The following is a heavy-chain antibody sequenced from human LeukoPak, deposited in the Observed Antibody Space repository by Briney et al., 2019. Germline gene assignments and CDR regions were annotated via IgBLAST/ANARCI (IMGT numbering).Heavy chain of an antibody. V-gene: IGHV3-74*01. D-gene: IGHD5-24*01. CDR1: GFTFSSYW. J-gene: IGHJ4*02. CDR3: ARDLGDGYNYFRGTSYYFDY. CDR2: INSDGSST. Sequence: GGSLRLSCAASGFTFSSYWMPWVRHAPGKGLVWVSRINSDGSSTSYADSVKGRFTISRDNAKNTLYLQMNSLRAEDTAVYYCARDLGDGYNYFRGTSYYFDYWGQGTLVTVSS.